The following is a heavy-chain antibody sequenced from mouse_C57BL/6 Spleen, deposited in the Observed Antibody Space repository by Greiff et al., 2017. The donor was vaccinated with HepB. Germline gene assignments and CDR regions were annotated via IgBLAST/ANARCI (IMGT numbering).Heavy chain of an antibody. CDR3: ARPLYYGNSYYAMDY. CDR2: ISNGGGST. D-gene: IGHD2-1*01. J-gene: IGHJ4*01. CDR1: GFTFSDYY. Sequence: EVKVVESGGGLVQPGGSLKLSCAASGFTFSDYYMYWVRQTPEKRLEWVAYISNGGGSTYYPDTVKGRFTISRDNAKNTLYLQMSRLKSEDTAMYYCARPLYYGNSYYAMDYWGQGTSVTVSS. V-gene: IGHV5-12*01.